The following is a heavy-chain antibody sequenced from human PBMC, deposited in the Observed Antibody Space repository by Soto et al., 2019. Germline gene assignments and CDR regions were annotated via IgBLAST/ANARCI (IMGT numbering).Heavy chain of an antibody. CDR2: IRGSGGTT. Sequence: EVQLLESGGGLVQPGGSLRLSCAASGFTFSSYAMSWVRQAPGKGLEWVSAIRGSGGTTSYADSVKGRFTISRDNSKNTLYLQMNSLRAEDTAVYYCAKSYYHLQMNYYFDYWGQGTLVTVSS. CDR1: GFTFSSYA. J-gene: IGHJ4*02. CDR3: AKSYYHLQMNYYFDY. D-gene: IGHD1-26*01. V-gene: IGHV3-23*01.